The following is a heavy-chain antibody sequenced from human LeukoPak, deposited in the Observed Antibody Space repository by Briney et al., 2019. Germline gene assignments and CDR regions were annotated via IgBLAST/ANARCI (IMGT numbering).Heavy chain of an antibody. D-gene: IGHD6-19*01. Sequence: GGSLRLSCAASGFTFSSYAMSWVRQAPGKGLEWVSANSGSGGSTYYADSVKGRFTIPRDNAESSLFLQMNSLGAEDTAVYYCVRNLAVAGTCFDSWGQGTLVTVSS. CDR1: GFTFSSYA. V-gene: IGHV3-23*01. J-gene: IGHJ4*02. CDR3: VRNLAVAGTCFDS. CDR2: NSGSGGST.